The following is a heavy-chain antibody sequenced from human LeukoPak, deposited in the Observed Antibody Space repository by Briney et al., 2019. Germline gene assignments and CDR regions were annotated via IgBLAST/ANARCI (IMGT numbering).Heavy chain of an antibody. CDR3: AKGKVNHDGAFDF. V-gene: IGHV3-23*01. CDR2: ISAGGRT. CDR1: GFSFSSYA. Sequence: PGGPLRLSCVVSGFSFSSYAMAWVRQAPGKGLEWVSSISAGGRTYYADSGKGRFTISRDNSKETVFLQMNSLRAEDTAHYYCAKGKVNHDGAFDFWGQGTTVTVSS. J-gene: IGHJ3*01. D-gene: IGHD3-16*01.